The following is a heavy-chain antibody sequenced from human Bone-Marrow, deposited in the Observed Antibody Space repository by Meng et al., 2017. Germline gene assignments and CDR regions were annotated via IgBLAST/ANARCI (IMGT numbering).Heavy chain of an antibody. Sequence: QVRRQGPGPELVKPSGTLSLTCVVSGGSISSIDWWSWVRQPPGKGLEWIGEIYHGGDTNYNPSLKSRVTIAIDKSKNQFSLKLSSVTAADTAVYYCASWIYSCGWQWGQGALVTVSS. V-gene: IGHV4/OR15-8*02. CDR2: IYHGGDT. CDR3: ASWIYSCGWQ. D-gene: IGHD6-19*01. J-gene: IGHJ4*02. CDR1: GGSISSIDW.